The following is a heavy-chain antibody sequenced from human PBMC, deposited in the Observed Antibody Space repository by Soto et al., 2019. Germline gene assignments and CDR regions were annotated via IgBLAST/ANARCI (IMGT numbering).Heavy chain of an antibody. D-gene: IGHD3-22*01. CDR1: GFMFDSYA. CDR3: AKGPRYLHDSSDGGGVDN. J-gene: IGHJ4*02. CDR2: ISGSGGST. V-gene: IGHV3-23*01. Sequence: GGSLRLSCAASGFMFDSYAMTWVRQGPGKGLEWVSAISGSGGSTHYGDSVRGRFTISRDNSKNTLYLQMNSLRAEDTAVYYCAKGPRYLHDSSDGGGVDNWGQGT.